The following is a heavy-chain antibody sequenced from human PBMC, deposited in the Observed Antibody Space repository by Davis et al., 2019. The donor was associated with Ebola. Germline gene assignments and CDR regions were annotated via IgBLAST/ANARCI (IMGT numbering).Heavy chain of an antibody. CDR1: GGSISSSSYY. CDR2: IYYSGST. CDR3: ARRSRYGSGWFLDY. J-gene: IGHJ4*02. V-gene: IGHV4-39*07. Sequence: SETLSLTCTVSGGSISSSSYYWGWIRQPPGKGLEWIGSIYYSGSTNYNPSLRGRVTISEDTSKNQFSLKFTSVTAEDMAVYYCARRSRYGSGWFLDYWGRGTPVTVSS. D-gene: IGHD6-19*01.